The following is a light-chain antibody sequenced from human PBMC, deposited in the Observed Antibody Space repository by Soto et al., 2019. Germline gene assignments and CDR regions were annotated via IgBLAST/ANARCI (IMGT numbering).Light chain of an antibody. CDR2: WAS. Sequence: DIVMTQSPDSLAVSLGERATFNCKSSQSVLYSSNSKNYLAWYQQKPGQPPKLLIYWASTRESGVPDRFSGSGSRTDFTLTISSLQAEDVAVYYCQQYYSTPTFGQGTKVEIK. V-gene: IGKV4-1*01. J-gene: IGKJ1*01. CDR1: QSVLYSSNSKNY. CDR3: QQYYSTPT.